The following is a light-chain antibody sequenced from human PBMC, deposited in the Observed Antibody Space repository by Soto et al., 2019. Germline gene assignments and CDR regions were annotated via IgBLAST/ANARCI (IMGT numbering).Light chain of an antibody. CDR3: QQYHTYWT. CDR1: QSISSW. V-gene: IGKV1-5*03. J-gene: IGKJ1*01. CDR2: KAS. Sequence: DIQMTQSPSTLSASVGDRVTITSRASQSISSWLAWYQQKPGKAPKLLIYKASSLESGVPSRFSGSGSGTEFTLTISSLQPDDFAIYYCQQYHTYWTFGQGTKVEIK.